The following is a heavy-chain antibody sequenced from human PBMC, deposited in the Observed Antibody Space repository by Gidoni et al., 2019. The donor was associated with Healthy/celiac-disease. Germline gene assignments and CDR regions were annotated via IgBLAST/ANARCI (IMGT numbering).Heavy chain of an antibody. CDR1: GGSFSGYY. CDR2: INHSGST. D-gene: IGHD5-18*01. V-gene: IGHV4-34*01. CDR3: ARGLGGYSYGYGTHYYYYGMDV. J-gene: IGHJ6*02. Sequence: QVQLQQWGAGLLKPSETLSLTCAVYGGSFSGYYWSWIRQPPGKGLAWIGEINHSGSTNYNPSLKSRVTISVDTSKNQFSLKLSSVTAADTAVYYCARGLGGYSYGYGTHYYYYGMDVWGQGTTVTVSS.